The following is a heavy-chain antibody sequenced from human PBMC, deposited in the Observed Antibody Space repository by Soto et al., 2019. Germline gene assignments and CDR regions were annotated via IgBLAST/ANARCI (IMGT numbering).Heavy chain of an antibody. CDR2: MKPNSGNT. D-gene: IGHD2-8*01. CDR1: GYTFTSYD. J-gene: IGHJ5*02. V-gene: IGHV1-8*01. Sequence: QVQLVQSGAEVKKPGASVKVSCKASGYTFTSYDINWVRQATGQGLEWMGWMKPNSGNTGYAQKFQGRATMTRDTSISTAFMELSSLRSEDTALYYGVRAGYCPNGVFAFGDVDHWCQGTLVTVPS. CDR3: VRAGYCPNGVFAFGDVDH.